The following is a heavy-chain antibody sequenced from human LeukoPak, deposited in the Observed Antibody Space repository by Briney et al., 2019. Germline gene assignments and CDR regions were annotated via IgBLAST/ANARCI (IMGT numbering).Heavy chain of an antibody. CDR1: GGSISSYY. J-gene: IGHJ6*02. CDR2: IYYSGST. CDR3: ARHLYYYGSGSYYNYYYGMDF. V-gene: IGHV4-59*08. D-gene: IGHD3-10*01. Sequence: SETLSLTCTVPGGSISSYYWSWIRQPPGKGLEWIGYIYYSGSTNYNSSLKSRVTISVDTSKNQFSLKLSSVTAADPAVYYCARHLYYYGSGSYYNYYYGMDFWGQGTTVTVSS.